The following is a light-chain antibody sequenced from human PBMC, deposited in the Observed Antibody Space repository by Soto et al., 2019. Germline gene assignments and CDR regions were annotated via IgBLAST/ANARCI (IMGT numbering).Light chain of an antibody. CDR2: WAS. J-gene: IGKJ4*01. Sequence: DIMMTQSPDSLAVSLGERATINCESSQSVLYSSNNKNYLAWYQQKPGQPPKLLIYWASTRESGVPDRFSGSGSGTDFTLTISSLQAEDVAVYYCQQYYSTPPVTFGGGTKVDIK. CDR1: QSVLYSSNNKNY. V-gene: IGKV4-1*01. CDR3: QQYYSTPPVT.